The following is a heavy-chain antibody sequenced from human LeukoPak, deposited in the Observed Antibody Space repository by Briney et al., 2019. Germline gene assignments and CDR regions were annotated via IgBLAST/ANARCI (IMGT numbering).Heavy chain of an antibody. J-gene: IGHJ4*02. CDR2: ISGSGDRI. CDR1: GFIFNNYA. CDR3: AKSLPDGGSLDF. D-gene: IGHD3-10*01. Sequence: GRSLRLSCAASGFIFNNYAMSWVRQAPGKGLEWVSAISGSGDRIFYADSVKGRFTISRDNSRNALYLQMNNLRADDTAVYFCAKSLPDGGSLDFWGQGTLVTVSS. V-gene: IGHV3-23*01.